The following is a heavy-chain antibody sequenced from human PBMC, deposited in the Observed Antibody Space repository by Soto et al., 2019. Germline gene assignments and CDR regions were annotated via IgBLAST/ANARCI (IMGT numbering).Heavy chain of an antibody. J-gene: IGHJ4*02. D-gene: IGHD6-19*01. Sequence: GSLRLSCAASGFTFSSYSMNWVRQAPGKGLEWVSYISSSSSTIYYADSAKGRFTISRDNAKNSLYLQMNSLRGEDTAVYYCARDESIGQWLVRGQTFDYWGQGTLVTVPQ. CDR2: ISSSSSTI. CDR3: ARDESIGQWLVRGQTFDY. V-gene: IGHV3-48*01. CDR1: GFTFSSYS.